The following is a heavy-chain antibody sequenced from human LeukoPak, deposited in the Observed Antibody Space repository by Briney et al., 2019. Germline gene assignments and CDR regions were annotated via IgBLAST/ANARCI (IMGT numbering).Heavy chain of an antibody. V-gene: IGHV3-30*18. CDR2: ISYDGSKK. CDR3: ANDQEVGWELLFDY. Sequence: GGSLRLSCAASGFTFSRYGMHWVRQAPGKGLEWVAVISYDGSKKYYADSEKGRFTIYRDNSKKMLYLQMNSLRAEDTAVYYCANDQEVGWELLFDYWGRGTLVTVSS. D-gene: IGHD3-10*01. CDR1: GFTFSRYG. J-gene: IGHJ4*02.